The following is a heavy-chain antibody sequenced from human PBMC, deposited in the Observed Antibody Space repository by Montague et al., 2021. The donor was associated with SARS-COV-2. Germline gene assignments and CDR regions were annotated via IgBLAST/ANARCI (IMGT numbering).Heavy chain of an antibody. D-gene: IGHD6-19*01. J-gene: IGHJ5*02. CDR1: CGSVTSRSHF. V-gene: IGHV4-39*01. Sequence: SETLSLTCTVSCGSVTSRSHFWVWIRQPPGKGLEWIGGISYNETTYYNPSLKSRVTMSKGTSKNQFSLRLNSVTAADTALYYCARLTTSGSIAWGQGTLVTVSS. CDR2: ISYNETT. CDR3: ARLTTSGSIA.